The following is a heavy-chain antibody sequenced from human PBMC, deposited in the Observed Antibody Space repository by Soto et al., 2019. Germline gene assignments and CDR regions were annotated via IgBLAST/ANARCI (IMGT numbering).Heavy chain of an antibody. Sequence: SVKVSCKASGGTFTNSAISWVRQAPGQGLEWMGGIMPIFRTPDYAQKFQGRVTITTDTSSRTVYMELRSLGSDDTAVYYCARGGYYDNVWGKLSDYGLDVWGQGTTVTVS. V-gene: IGHV1-69*05. J-gene: IGHJ6*02. D-gene: IGHD3-16*01. CDR1: GGTFTNSA. CDR2: IMPIFRTP. CDR3: ARGGYYDNVWGKLSDYGLDV.